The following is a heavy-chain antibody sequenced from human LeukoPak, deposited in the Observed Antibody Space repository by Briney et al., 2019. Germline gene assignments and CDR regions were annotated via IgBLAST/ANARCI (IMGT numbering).Heavy chain of an antibody. CDR2: ISSSGSTI. CDR3: ARAPLLRYFDWLGNYMDV. Sequence: GGSLRLSCAASGFTFSSYEMNWVRQAPGKGLEWVSYISSSGSTIYYADSVKGRFTISRDNAKNSLYLQMNSLRAEDTAVYYCARAPLLRYFDWLGNYMDVWGKGTTVTVSS. D-gene: IGHD3-9*01. CDR1: GFTFSSYE. J-gene: IGHJ6*03. V-gene: IGHV3-48*03.